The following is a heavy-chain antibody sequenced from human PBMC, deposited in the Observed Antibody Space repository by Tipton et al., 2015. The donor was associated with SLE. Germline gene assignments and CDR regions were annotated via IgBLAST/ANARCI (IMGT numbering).Heavy chain of an antibody. V-gene: IGHV4-39*07. Sequence: TLSLTCSVSGGSISSSSYYWGWIRQPPGKGLEWIGSIYYSGSTYYNPSLKSRVTISVDTSKNQFSLKLSSVTAADTAVYYCARQEEGNSYAQGGKDVWGQGTTVTVSS. CDR1: GGSISSSSYY. CDR2: IYYSGST. CDR3: ARQEEGNSYAQGGKDV. D-gene: IGHD5-18*01. J-gene: IGHJ6*02.